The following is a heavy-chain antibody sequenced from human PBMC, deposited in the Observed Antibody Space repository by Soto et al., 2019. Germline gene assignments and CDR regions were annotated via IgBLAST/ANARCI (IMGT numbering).Heavy chain of an antibody. CDR3: ARGAYDPPYYYSDMDV. V-gene: IGHV1-69*08. J-gene: IGHJ6*03. D-gene: IGHD5-12*01. CDR2: IIPILGTI. Sequence: QVQLVQSGAEVKKPGSSVRVSCKASGGTFSNFILTWVRQAPGQGLEWMGRIIPILGTITYAQKFQGRVTIPADKSSSTAYMELGSLRSEDTAVYYCARGAYDPPYYYSDMDVWGKGTTVTVSS. CDR1: GGTFSNFI.